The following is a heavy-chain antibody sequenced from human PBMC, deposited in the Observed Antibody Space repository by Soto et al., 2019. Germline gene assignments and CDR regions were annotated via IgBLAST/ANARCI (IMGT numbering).Heavy chain of an antibody. CDR1: GYPFTNYW. CDR3: GACIFYYGSAV. V-gene: IGHV5-51*01. Sequence: VDSLKISCKGSGYPFTNYWIGWVRQMPGKGPEWMGIIYPGDSDTKYNPSFQGQVTISADKSITTTYLQWSSLKASDTAIYYCGACIFYYGSAVWGQGPRVTGFS. CDR2: IYPGDSDT. D-gene: IGHD2-8*01. J-gene: IGHJ6*02.